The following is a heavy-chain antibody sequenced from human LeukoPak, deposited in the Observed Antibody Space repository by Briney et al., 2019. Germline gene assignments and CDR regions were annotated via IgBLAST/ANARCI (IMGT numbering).Heavy chain of an antibody. V-gene: IGHV3-11*01. J-gene: IGHJ6*03. CDR2: ISSSGSTI. Sequence: GGSLRLSCAAYGFTFRDYYMSWIRQAPGKGLEWVSYISSSGSTIYYADSVKGRFTISRDNAKNSLYLQMNSLRAEDTAVYYCARGGYSSSYGYYYYYMDVCGKGTTVTVSS. CDR3: ARGGYSSSYGYYYYYMDV. CDR1: GFTFRDYY. D-gene: IGHD6-6*01.